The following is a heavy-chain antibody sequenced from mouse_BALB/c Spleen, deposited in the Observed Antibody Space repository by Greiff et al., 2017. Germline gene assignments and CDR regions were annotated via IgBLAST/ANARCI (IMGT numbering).Heavy chain of an antibody. V-gene: IGHV1-63*02. D-gene: IGHD2-10*02. Sequence: QVQLQQSGAELVRPGTSVKISCKASGYTFTNYWLGWVKQRPGHGLEWIGDIYPGGGYTNYNEKFKGKATLTADTSSSTAYMQLSSLTSEDSAVYFCARTGYGNYGDFDVWGAGTTVTVSS. CDR2: IYPGGGYT. J-gene: IGHJ1*01. CDR1: GYTFTNYW. CDR3: ARTGYGNYGDFDV.